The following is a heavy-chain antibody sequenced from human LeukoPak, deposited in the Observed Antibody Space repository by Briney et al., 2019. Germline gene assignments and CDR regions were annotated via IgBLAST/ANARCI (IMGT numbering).Heavy chain of an antibody. CDR1: GFIFSSYS. D-gene: IGHD4-11*01. CDR3: ARGVATTVSP. V-gene: IGHV3-48*01. Sequence: GGSLRLSCAASGFIFSSYSMNWVRQAPGKGLEWVSYISSSGTTIYYADSVKGRFTISRDNAQNSLYLQMNSLRAEDTAVYYCARGVATTVSPWGQGTLVTVSS. J-gene: IGHJ5*02. CDR2: ISSSGTTI.